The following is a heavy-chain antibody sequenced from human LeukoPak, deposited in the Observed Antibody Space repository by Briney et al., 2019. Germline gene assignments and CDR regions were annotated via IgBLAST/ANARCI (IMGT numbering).Heavy chain of an antibody. D-gene: IGHD3-3*01. Sequence: GASVKVSCKASGYTFTSYGISWVRQAPGQGLEWMGWNSAYNGNTNYAQKLQGRVTMTTDTSTSTAYMELRSLRSDDTAVYYCARALGITIFGVVRGNWFDPWGQGTLVTVSS. V-gene: IGHV1-18*01. CDR1: GYTFTSYG. J-gene: IGHJ5*02. CDR2: NSAYNGNT. CDR3: ARALGITIFGVVRGNWFDP.